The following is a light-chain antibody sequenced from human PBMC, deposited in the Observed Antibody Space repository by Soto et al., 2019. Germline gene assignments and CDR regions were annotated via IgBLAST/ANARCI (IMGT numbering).Light chain of an antibody. Sequence: QPVLTQPPSASGTPGQRVTISCSGSSSNIGNNPVNWYQQLPGTAPQLLIYSYNQRPSGVPDRFSGSQSGTSASLAISGLQSDDEADYFCAAWDDSLNAVVFGGGTKLTVL. J-gene: IGLJ2*01. CDR3: AAWDDSLNAVV. CDR1: SSNIGNNP. CDR2: SYN. V-gene: IGLV1-44*01.